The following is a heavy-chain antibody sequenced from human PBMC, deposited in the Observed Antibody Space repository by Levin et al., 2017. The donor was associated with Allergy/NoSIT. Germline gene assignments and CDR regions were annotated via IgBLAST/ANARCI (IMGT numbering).Heavy chain of an antibody. CDR2: INSDGSST. D-gene: IGHD1-26*01. J-gene: IGHJ4*02. Sequence: SGGSLRLSCAASGFTFSRYWMHWVRQAPGKGLVWVSRINSDGSSTTYADSVKGRFTISRDNAKNTVYLQMNSLRAEDTAVYYCARGEYSGSHDYWGQGTLVTVAS. CDR1: GFTFSRYW. CDR3: ARGEYSGSHDY. V-gene: IGHV3-74*01.